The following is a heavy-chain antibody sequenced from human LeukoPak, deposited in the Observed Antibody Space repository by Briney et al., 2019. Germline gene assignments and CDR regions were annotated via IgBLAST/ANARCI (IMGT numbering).Heavy chain of an antibody. D-gene: IGHD5-18*01. CDR1: GGSFSNYY. J-gene: IGHJ5*02. V-gene: IGHV4-59*08. CDR2: IYYSGST. Sequence: SETLSLTCTVSGGSFSNYYWSWIRQPPGKGLEWIGYIYYSGSTNYNPSLKSRVTISVDTSKNQLSLNLSSVTAADTALYYCARHPTALVSYGFDPWGQGTLVTFSS. CDR3: ARHPTALVSYGFDP.